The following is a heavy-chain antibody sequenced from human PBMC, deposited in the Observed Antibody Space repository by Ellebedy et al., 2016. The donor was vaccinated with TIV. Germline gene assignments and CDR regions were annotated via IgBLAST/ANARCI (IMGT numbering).Heavy chain of an antibody. CDR1: GFTFSSFS. CDR3: AREGYDSSGSGRYFDY. D-gene: IGHD3-22*01. V-gene: IGHV3-48*04. J-gene: IGHJ4*02. Sequence: GESLKISCAASGFTFSSFSMNWVRQAPGKGLEWVSYISSISSPVYYADSVKGRFTISRDNAKNSLYLQMNSLRADDTAVYYCAREGYDSSGSGRYFDYWGQGTLVTVSS. CDR2: ISSISSPV.